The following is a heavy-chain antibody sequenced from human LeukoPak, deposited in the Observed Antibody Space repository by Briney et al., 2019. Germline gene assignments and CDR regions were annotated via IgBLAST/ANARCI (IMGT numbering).Heavy chain of an antibody. D-gene: IGHD2-2*01. CDR1: GYTFSSYG. J-gene: IGHJ5*02. CDR3: ARDFTPYRSSTSCSWFDP. V-gene: IGHV1-18*01. Sequence: ASVKVSCKASGYTFSSYGISWVRQAPGQGLEWVGWISAYSGNTIYAQKLQGRVTMTTDTSTSTAYMELRSLISDDTAVYYCARDFTPYRSSTSCSWFDPWGQGTLVTVSS. CDR2: ISAYSGNT.